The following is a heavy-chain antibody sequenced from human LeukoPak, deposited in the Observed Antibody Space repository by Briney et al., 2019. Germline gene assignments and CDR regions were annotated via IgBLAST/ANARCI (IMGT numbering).Heavy chain of an antibody. Sequence: ASVKVSCKAYGYTFMSHGISWVRQAPGQGLEWMGWISGSSSNTNYAQRLQGRVTMTTDTSTTTAYMELRSLRSDDTAVYYCARGPKVGIERTDFDYWGQGTLVTVSS. CDR1: GYTFMSHG. J-gene: IGHJ4*02. D-gene: IGHD2-21*01. V-gene: IGHV1-18*01. CDR2: ISGSSSNT. CDR3: ARGPKVGIERTDFDY.